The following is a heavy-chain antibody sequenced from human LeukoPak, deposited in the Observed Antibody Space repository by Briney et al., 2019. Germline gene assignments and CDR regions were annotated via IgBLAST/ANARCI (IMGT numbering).Heavy chain of an antibody. CDR3: ARYMSSGWPLWYFDI. D-gene: IGHD6-19*01. CDR2: IYTSGST. Sequence: SETLSLTCTVSGGSISSYYWSWIRQPAGKGLEWIGRIYTSGSTNYNPSLKSRVTMSVDTSKNQFSLKLSSVTAADTAVYYCARYMSSGWPLWYFDIWGQGTMVTVSS. CDR1: GGSISSYY. V-gene: IGHV4-4*07. J-gene: IGHJ3*02.